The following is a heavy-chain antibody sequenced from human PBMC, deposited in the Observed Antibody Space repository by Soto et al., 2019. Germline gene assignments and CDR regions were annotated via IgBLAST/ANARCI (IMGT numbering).Heavy chain of an antibody. CDR3: ARERGGEVSYLSCFEY. V-gene: IGHV1-69*13. J-gene: IGHJ4*02. Sequence: ASVKVSCKASGGTFSSYAISWVRQAPGQGLEWMGGIIPIFGTANYAQKFQGRVTITADESTSTAYTELSSLRSEDTAVYYCARERGGEVSYLSCFEYWGQGTPVTLSS. D-gene: IGHD3-16*02. CDR2: IIPIFGTA. CDR1: GGTFSSYA.